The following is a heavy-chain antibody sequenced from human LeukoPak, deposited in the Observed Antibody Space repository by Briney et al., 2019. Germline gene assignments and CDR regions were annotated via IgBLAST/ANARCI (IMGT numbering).Heavy chain of an antibody. CDR3: ARSFFSGDYMDV. J-gene: IGHJ6*03. CDR1: GGSISSYY. V-gene: IGHV4-59*01. D-gene: IGHD2-15*01. Sequence: SETLSLTCTVSGGSISSYYWSWIRQPPGKGLEWIGYIYYSGSTNYNPSLKSRVTISVDTSKNQVSLKVSSVTAADTAVYYCARSFFSGDYMDVWGKGTTATVSS. CDR2: IYYSGST.